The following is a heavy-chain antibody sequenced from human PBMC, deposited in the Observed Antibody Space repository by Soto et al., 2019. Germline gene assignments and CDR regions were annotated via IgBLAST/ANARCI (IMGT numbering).Heavy chain of an antibody. CDR2: ISAYNGNT. D-gene: IGHD3-16*02. CDR1: GYTFTSYG. V-gene: IGHV1-18*01. CDR3: ARGHGVSVSGSYRSYYFDY. J-gene: IGHJ4*02. Sequence: ASVKVSCKASGYTFTSYGISWVRQAPGQGLEWMGWISAYNGNTNYAQKLQGRVTMTTDTSTSTAYMELRSLRSDDTAVYYCARGHGVSVSGSYRSYYFDYWGQGTLVTVSS.